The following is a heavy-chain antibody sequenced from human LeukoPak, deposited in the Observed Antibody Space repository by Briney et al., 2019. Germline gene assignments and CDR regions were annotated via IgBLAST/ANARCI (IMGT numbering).Heavy chain of an antibody. Sequence: GASVKVSCKASGYTFTSYYMHWVRQAPGQGLEWMGIINPSGGSTSYAQKFQGRVTMTRDTSTSTVYMELSSLRSEDTAVYYCAAAVTPNWYFDLWGRGTLVTVSS. V-gene: IGHV1-46*01. CDR2: INPSGGST. CDR1: GYTFTSYY. D-gene: IGHD4-11*01. J-gene: IGHJ2*01. CDR3: AAAVTPNWYFDL.